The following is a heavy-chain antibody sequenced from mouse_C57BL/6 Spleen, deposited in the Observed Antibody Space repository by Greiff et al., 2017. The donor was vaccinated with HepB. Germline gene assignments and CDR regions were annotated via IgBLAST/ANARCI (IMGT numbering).Heavy chain of an antibody. J-gene: IGHJ2*01. D-gene: IGHD1-3*01. CDR3: TGEVNY. Sequence: DVQLQESGGGLVQPGGSMKLSCVASGFTFSNYWMNWVRQSPEKGLEWVAQIRLKSDNYATHYAESVKGRFTISRDDSKSSVYLQMNNLRAEDTGIYYSTGEVNYWGQGTTLTVSS. V-gene: IGHV6-3*01. CDR2: IRLKSDNYAT. CDR1: GFTFSNYW.